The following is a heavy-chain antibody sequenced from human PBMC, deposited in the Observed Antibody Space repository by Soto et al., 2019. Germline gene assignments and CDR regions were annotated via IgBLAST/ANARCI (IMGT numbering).Heavy chain of an antibody. J-gene: IGHJ4*02. CDR2: IKSKTDGGTT. CDR3: ARGQRGYSGYDYAY. V-gene: IGHV3-15*07. Sequence: GGSLRLSCAASGFTFSNVWMNWVRQAPGKGLEWVGRIKSKTDGGTTDYAAPVKGRFTISRDDSKNTLYLQMNSLKTEDTAVYYCARGQRGYSGYDYAYWGQGTLVTVSS. CDR1: GFTFSNVW. D-gene: IGHD5-12*01.